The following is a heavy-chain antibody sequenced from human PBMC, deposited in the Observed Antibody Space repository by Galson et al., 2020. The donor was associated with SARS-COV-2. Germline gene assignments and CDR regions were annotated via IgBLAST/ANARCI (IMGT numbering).Heavy chain of an antibody. D-gene: IGHD3-10*01. Sequence: SETLSLTCTVSGGSVSSGSYYWSWIRQPPGKGLEWIGCIYYSGSTNYNPSLKSRVTISVDTSKNQFSLKLSSVTAADTAVYYCARRPLSDFYYMDVWGKGTTVTVSS. CDR1: GGSVSSGSYY. CDR2: IYYSGST. V-gene: IGHV4-61*01. CDR3: ARRPLSDFYYMDV. J-gene: IGHJ6*03.